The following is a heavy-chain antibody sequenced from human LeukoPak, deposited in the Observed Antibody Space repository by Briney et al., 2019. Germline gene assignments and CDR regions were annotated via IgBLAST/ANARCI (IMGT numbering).Heavy chain of an antibody. CDR2: MNPNSGNT. Sequence: ASVKVSCKASGYAFTSYDINWVRQATGQGLEWMGWMNPNSGNTGYAQKFQGRVTMTRNTSISTAYMELSSLRSEDTAVYYCAKSRGECRGASNYWGQGTLVTVSS. V-gene: IGHV1-8*01. CDR1: GYAFTSYD. CDR3: AKSRGECRGASNY. D-gene: IGHD1-26*01. J-gene: IGHJ4*02.